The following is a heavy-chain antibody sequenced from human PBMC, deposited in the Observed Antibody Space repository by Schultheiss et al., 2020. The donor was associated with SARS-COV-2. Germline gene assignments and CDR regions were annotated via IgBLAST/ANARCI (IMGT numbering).Heavy chain of an antibody. CDR3: TTANIVATKRDY. J-gene: IGHJ4*02. Sequence: GESLKISCTASGFTFGDYAMSWFRQAPGKGLEWVGFIRSKAYGGTTEYAASVKGRFTISRDDSKNTLYLQMNSLKTEDTAVYYCTTANIVATKRDYWGQGTLVTVSS. CDR1: GFTFGDYA. CDR2: IRSKAYGGTT. V-gene: IGHV3-49*03. D-gene: IGHD5-12*01.